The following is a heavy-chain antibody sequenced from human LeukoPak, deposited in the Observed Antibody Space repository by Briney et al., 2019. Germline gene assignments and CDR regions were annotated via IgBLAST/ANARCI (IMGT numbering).Heavy chain of an antibody. J-gene: IGHJ2*01. CDR3: ARDSPMVRGLIGYFDL. Sequence: PSETLSLTCTVSGVSISGYYWSWIRQHPGKGLEWFGYIYYSGSSNYNPSLKSRVTISVDTSKNQFALNLTSVTAADTAEYYCARDSPMVRGLIGYFDLWGRGTLVTVSS. V-gene: IGHV4-59*01. CDR2: IYYSGSS. CDR1: GVSISGYY. D-gene: IGHD3-10*01.